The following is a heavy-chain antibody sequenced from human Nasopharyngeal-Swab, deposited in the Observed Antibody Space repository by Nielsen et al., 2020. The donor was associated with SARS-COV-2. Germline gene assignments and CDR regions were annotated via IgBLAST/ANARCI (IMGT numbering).Heavy chain of an antibody. CDR2: IKEDGSEK. Sequence: GESLKISCAASGFDFSSYWMTWVRQAPGKGLEWMANIKEDGSEKYYVDSVKGRFTISRDNDKNSVYLQMNSLRAEDTAVYYCAREQRMRSNYDFWSGYYNYAFDIWGQGTMVIVSS. CDR3: AREQRMRSNYDFWSGYYNYAFDI. D-gene: IGHD3-3*01. V-gene: IGHV3-7*01. CDR1: GFDFSSYW. J-gene: IGHJ3*02.